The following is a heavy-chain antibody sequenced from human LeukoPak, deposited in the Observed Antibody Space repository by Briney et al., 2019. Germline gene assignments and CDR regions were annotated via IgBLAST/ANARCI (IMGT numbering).Heavy chain of an antibody. Sequence: GGSLRLSCAASGFTFSDYAMNWVRQAPGKGLEWVSAISGSGGSTYYADSVKGRFTISRDNSKNTLYLQMNSLRAEDTAVYYCAKASGIYFGSGSYYDSWGQGTLVTVSS. CDR2: ISGSGGST. J-gene: IGHJ4*02. V-gene: IGHV3-23*01. CDR3: AKASGIYFGSGSYYDS. D-gene: IGHD3-10*01. CDR1: GFTFSDYA.